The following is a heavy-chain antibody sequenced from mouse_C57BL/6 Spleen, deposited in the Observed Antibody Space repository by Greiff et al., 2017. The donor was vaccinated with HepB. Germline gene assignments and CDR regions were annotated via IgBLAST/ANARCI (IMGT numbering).Heavy chain of an antibody. Sequence: EVQRVESGGGLVKPGGSLKLSCAASGFTFSDYGMHWVRQAPEKGLEWVAYISSGSSTIYYADTVKGRFTISRDNAKNTLFLQMTSLRSEDTAMYYCASIYYDYYWYFDVWGTGTTVTVSS. CDR1: GFTFSDYG. J-gene: IGHJ1*03. D-gene: IGHD2-4*01. V-gene: IGHV5-17*01. CDR2: ISSGSSTI. CDR3: ASIYYDYYWYFDV.